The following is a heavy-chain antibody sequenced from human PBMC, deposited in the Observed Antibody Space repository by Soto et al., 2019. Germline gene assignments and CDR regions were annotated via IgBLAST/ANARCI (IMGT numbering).Heavy chain of an antibody. CDR3: ARRVNGPVFFWFDP. Sequence: SETLSLTCTVSGGSISSSSYYWGWIRQPPGKGLEWIGSIYYSGSTYYNPSLKSRVTISVDTSKNQFSLKLSSVTAADTAVYYCARRVNGPVFFWFDPWGQGTLVTVSS. CDR1: GGSISSSSYY. D-gene: IGHD2-8*01. CDR2: IYYSGST. V-gene: IGHV4-39*01. J-gene: IGHJ5*02.